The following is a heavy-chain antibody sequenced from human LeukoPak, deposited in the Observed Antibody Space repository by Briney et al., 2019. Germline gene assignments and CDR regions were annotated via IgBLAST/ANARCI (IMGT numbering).Heavy chain of an antibody. V-gene: IGHV4-4*07. CDR2: IYTSGST. Sequence: SETLSLTCTVSGGSISSYYWSWIRQPAGKGLEWIGRIYTSGSTNYNPSLKSRVTMSVDTSKNQFSLKLSSVTAADTAVYYCARAGYSSGWYDSLFDYWGQGTLATVSS. CDR1: GGSISSYY. CDR3: ARAGYSSGWYDSLFDY. J-gene: IGHJ4*02. D-gene: IGHD6-19*01.